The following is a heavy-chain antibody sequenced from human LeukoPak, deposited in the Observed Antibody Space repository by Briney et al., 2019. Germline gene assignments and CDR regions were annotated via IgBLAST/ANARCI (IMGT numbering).Heavy chain of an antibody. J-gene: IGHJ3*02. Sequence: SETLSLTCTVSGGSISSGSNYYWGWIRQPPGKGLEWIGSMYYGGSTSYNPSLKSRVTISVDTSKNQFSLKLSSVTAADTAVYYCARDWPSGVLRFLEWPIRDAFDIWGQGTMVTVSS. CDR1: GGSISSGSNYY. V-gene: IGHV4-39*07. CDR2: MYYGGST. D-gene: IGHD3-3*01. CDR3: ARDWPSGVLRFLEWPIRDAFDI.